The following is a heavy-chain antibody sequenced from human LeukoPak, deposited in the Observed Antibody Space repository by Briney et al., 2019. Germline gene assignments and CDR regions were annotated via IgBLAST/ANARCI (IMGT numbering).Heavy chain of an antibody. CDR3: ARRHGSGDWFDP. Sequence: PSETLSLTCTVSGGSISSSYSWSWIRQPPGKGLDWIGYAYNSGTTNYNPSLKSRVTMSVDTSKNQFSLKLTSVTAADTAIYYCARRHGSGDWFDPWGQVTLVTVSS. V-gene: IGHV4-59*08. J-gene: IGHJ5*02. D-gene: IGHD3-10*01. CDR2: AYNSGTT. CDR1: GGSISSSYS.